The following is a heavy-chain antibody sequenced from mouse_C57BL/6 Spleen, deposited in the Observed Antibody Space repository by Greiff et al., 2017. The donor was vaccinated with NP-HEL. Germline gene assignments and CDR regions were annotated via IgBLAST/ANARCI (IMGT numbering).Heavy chain of an antibody. V-gene: IGHV3-6*01. CDR3: ARGGLTAWFAY. D-gene: IGHD2-2*01. CDR1: GYSITSGYY. Sequence: EVKLMESGPGLVKPSQSLSLTCSVTGYSITSGYYWNWIRQFPGNKLEWMGYISYDGSNNYNPSLKNRISITRDTSKNQFFLKLNSVTTEDTATYYCARGGLTAWFAYWGQGTLVTVSA. J-gene: IGHJ3*01. CDR2: ISYDGSN.